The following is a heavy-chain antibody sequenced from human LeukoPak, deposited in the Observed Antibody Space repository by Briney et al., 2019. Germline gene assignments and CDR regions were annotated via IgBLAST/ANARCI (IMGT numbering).Heavy chain of an antibody. Sequence: SETLSLTCTVSGGSISNYYWSWIRQPPGKGLEWIGYIYASGSTNYNPSLKSRVTISVDTSKSHFSLRLNSVTAADTAVYYCAIHGDVFDAFDIWGQGTMVTVSS. V-gene: IGHV4-4*09. CDR3: AIHGDVFDAFDI. CDR1: GGSISNYY. CDR2: IYASGST. D-gene: IGHD2-21*02. J-gene: IGHJ3*02.